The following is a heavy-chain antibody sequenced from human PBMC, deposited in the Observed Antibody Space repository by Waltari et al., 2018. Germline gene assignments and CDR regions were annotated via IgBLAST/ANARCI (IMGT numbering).Heavy chain of an antibody. CDR2: IYSGGST. Sequence: EVQLVESGGDLIQPGGSLRLSCAASGFTVRSNYMSWVRQAPGTGLEWVSIIYSGGSTYYGDSVKGRFTISRDSSKTTLYLQMNSLRAEDTAVYYCARDYCDRTSCSVAWGQGTLVTVSS. CDR3: ARDYCDRTSCSVA. J-gene: IGHJ5*02. V-gene: IGHV3-53*01. D-gene: IGHD2-2*01. CDR1: GFTVRSNY.